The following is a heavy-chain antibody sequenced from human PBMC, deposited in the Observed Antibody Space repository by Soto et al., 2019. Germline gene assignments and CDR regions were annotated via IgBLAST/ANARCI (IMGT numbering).Heavy chain of an antibody. V-gene: IGHV4-39*01. CDR2: IYYSGST. Sequence: PSATLSLTCSFSGTSITSSSYYWGWFRQPPGKGLEWIGSIYYSGSTYYNPSLKSRVTISVDTSKNQFSLKLSSVTAADTAVYYCARQGNGTTTGAFDIWVQGTMVT. J-gene: IGHJ3*02. D-gene: IGHD1-1*01. CDR1: GTSITSSSYY. CDR3: ARQGNGTTTGAFDI.